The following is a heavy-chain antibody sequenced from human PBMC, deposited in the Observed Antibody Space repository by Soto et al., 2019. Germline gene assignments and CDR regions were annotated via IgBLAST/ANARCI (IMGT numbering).Heavy chain of an antibody. V-gene: IGHV1-69*12. J-gene: IGHJ6*02. CDR3: ARGITGTVSYYYGMDV. CDR1: GGTFSSYA. D-gene: IGHD1-20*01. CDR2: IIPIFGTA. Sequence: QVQLVQSGAEVKKPGSSVKVSCKASGGTFSSYAISWVRQAPGQGVEWMGGIIPIFGTANYGQKLQVRVTITADESTSAAYMQLSSLISEDTAVYYCARGITGTVSYYYGMDVWGQGTTVTVSS.